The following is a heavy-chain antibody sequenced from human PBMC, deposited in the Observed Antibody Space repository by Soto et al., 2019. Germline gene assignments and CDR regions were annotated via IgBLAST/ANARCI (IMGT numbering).Heavy chain of an antibody. J-gene: IGHJ4*02. Sequence: EVQLVESGGGLVQPGGSLRLSCAASGFTLRGYWMHWVRQAPGKGRVWVSRINSDGSSTSYADSVKGRFTISRDNAKNTLYLQMNSLRAEDTAVYYCAKDGRLGQFDYWGQGTLVTASS. CDR3: AKDGRLGQFDY. D-gene: IGHD1-1*01. V-gene: IGHV3-74*01. CDR2: INSDGSST. CDR1: GFTLRGYW.